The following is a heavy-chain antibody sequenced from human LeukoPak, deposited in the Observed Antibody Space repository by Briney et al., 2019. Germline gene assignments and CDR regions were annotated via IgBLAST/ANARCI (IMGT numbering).Heavy chain of an antibody. V-gene: IGHV4-39*01. CDR2: IYYSGST. CDR1: GGSISSSSYY. D-gene: IGHD2-2*01. J-gene: IGHJ5*02. Sequence: SETLSLTCTVSGGSISSSSYYWGWIRQPPGKGLEWIGSIYYSGSTYYNPSLKSRVTISVDTSKNQFSLKLSSVTAADTAVYYCAQSVPAADLGVCPWGQGTLVTVSS. CDR3: AQSVPAADLGVCP.